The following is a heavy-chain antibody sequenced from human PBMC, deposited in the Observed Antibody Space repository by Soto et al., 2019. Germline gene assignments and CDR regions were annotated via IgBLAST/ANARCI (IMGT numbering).Heavy chain of an antibody. J-gene: IGHJ3*02. CDR2: IWYDGSNI. D-gene: IGHD3-22*01. CDR3: ARDIYYYESNGYRVPFDI. CDR1: GFTFINYG. Sequence: QVQLVESGGGVVQPGRSLRLSCAASGFTFINYGMHWVRQAPGKGLEWVAVIWYDGSNINIADSVKGRFTISRDNAKNSLYLQMNSLRAEDTAVYYCARDIYYYESNGYRVPFDIWGQGTMVTVSS. V-gene: IGHV3-33*01.